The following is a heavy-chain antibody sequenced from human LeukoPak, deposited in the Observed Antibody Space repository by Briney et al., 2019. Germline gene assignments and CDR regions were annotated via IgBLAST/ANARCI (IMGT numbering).Heavy chain of an antibody. V-gene: IGHV3-23*01. D-gene: IGHD6-13*01. CDR1: GFTFNNFA. CDR3: AKGAAAGKVDWFDP. Sequence: GSLRLSCAASGFTFNNFAMMWVRPAPGTGLQWVSTITGYGATFYADSVRGRFTIFRDTSMNTLFLQMNSLGAEDTAVYYCAKGAAAGKVDWFDPWGQGTLVTVSS. J-gene: IGHJ5*02. CDR2: ITGYGAT.